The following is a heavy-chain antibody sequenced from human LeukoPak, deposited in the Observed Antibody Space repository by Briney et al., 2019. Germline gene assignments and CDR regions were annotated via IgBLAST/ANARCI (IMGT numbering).Heavy chain of an antibody. CDR2: ISSSSSTT. CDR3: ARDYDSTGPIDY. Sequence: GGSLRLSCAASGFTFSSYTMNWVRQAPGKGLEWISYISSSSSTTYYADSVRGRFTISRDNAKNSLYLQMNSLRDEDTAVYYCARDYDSTGPIDYWGQGTLVTVSS. V-gene: IGHV3-48*02. CDR1: GFTFSSYT. D-gene: IGHD3-22*01. J-gene: IGHJ4*02.